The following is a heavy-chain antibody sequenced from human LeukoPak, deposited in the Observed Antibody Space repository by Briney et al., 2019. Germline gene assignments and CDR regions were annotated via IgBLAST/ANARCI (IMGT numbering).Heavy chain of an antibody. Sequence: GSSVKVSCKASGGTFSSYAISWVRQAPGQGLEWMGRIIPILGIANYAQKFQGRVTITADKSTSTAYMELCSLRSEDTAVYYCASGQQLVNNWFDPWGQGTLVTVSS. D-gene: IGHD6-13*01. CDR1: GGTFSSYA. V-gene: IGHV1-69*04. J-gene: IGHJ5*02. CDR3: ASGQQLVNNWFDP. CDR2: IIPILGIA.